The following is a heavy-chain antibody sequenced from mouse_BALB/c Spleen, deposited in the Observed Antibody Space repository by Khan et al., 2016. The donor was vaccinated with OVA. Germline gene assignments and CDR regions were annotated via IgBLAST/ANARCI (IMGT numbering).Heavy chain of an antibody. D-gene: IGHD1-1*01. CDR2: IYPSDTYT. CDR1: GYTFTSYW. J-gene: IGHJ2*01. CDR3: TTASDYYGSCIDY. V-gene: IGHV1-69*02. Sequence: QVQLQQPGAELVRPGASVKLSCKASGYTFTSYWINWVKQRPGQGLEWIGNIYPSDTYTNYNENFKDKATLTVDKSSSTAYMLLSGPTSEASAFYYCTTASDYYGSCIDYWGQGTTLTVSS.